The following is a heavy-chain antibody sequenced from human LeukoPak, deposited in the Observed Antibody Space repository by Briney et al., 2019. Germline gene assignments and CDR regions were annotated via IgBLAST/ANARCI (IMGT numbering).Heavy chain of an antibody. V-gene: IGHV3-30-3*01. CDR3: ARLLISSRQPTDDY. J-gene: IGHJ4*02. CDR2: ISYDGSNK. D-gene: IGHD1-14*01. CDR1: GFTFSSYA. Sequence: PGRSLRLSCAASGFTFSSYAMHWVRQAPGKGLEWVAVISYDGSNKYYADSVKGRFTISRDNSKNTLYLQMNSLRAEDTAVYYCARLLISSRQPTDDYWGQGTLVTVSS.